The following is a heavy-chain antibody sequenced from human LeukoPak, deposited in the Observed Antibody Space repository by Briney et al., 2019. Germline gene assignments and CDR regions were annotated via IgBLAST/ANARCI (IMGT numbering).Heavy chain of an antibody. J-gene: IGHJ5*02. V-gene: IGHV1-8*01. CDR3: ARGGYDFWGAPPPPDP. CDR2: MNPNSGNT. Sequence: ASVTVSCMASVYTFTNYDINWVRPATGQGLAWMGWMNPNSGNTGYAQKFQGRVTMTRNTSISTAYMELSSLRSEDTAVYYCARGGYDFWGAPPPPDPWGQGTLVTVSS. CDR1: VYTFTNYD. D-gene: IGHD3-3*01.